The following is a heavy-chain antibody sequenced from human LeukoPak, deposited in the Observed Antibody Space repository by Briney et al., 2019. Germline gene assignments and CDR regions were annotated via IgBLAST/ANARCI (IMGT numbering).Heavy chain of an antibody. CDR3: APFLRGYFDY. CDR1: GGSISSYY. V-gene: IGHV4-59*01. Sequence: PSETLSLTCTVSGGSISSYYWSWIRQPPGKGLEWIGYIYYSGSTNYNPSLKSRVTISVDTSKNQFSLKLSSVTAADTAVYYCAPFLRGYFDYWGQGTLVTVSS. D-gene: IGHD2/OR15-2a*01. CDR2: IYYSGST. J-gene: IGHJ4*02.